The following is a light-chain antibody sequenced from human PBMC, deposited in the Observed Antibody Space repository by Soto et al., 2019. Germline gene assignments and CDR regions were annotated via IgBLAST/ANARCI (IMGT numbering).Light chain of an antibody. J-gene: IGKJ2*01. V-gene: IGKV1-39*01. CDR2: AAS. Sequence: DIPMTQSPSSLSASVGDRVTITCRASQNISSYLNWYQQKLGKAPKLLIYAASSLQSGVPSRFSGSGSGTDFTLTISSLQPEDFATYYCQQSYSTPYTFGQGTKLEIK. CDR3: QQSYSTPYT. CDR1: QNISSY.